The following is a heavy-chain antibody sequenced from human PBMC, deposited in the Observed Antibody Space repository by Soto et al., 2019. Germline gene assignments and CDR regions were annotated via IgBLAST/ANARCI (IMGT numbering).Heavy chain of an antibody. CDR1: GYTFTSYG. Sequence: GASVKVSCKASGYTFTSYGISWVRQAPGQGLEWMGWISAYNGNTNYAQKLQGRVTMTTDTSTSTAYMELRSLRSDDTAVYYCARDPTCSSTSCYGYYYYYGMDVWGQGTTVTVSS. D-gene: IGHD2-2*01. CDR2: ISAYNGNT. V-gene: IGHV1-18*04. CDR3: ARDPTCSSTSCYGYYYYYGMDV. J-gene: IGHJ6*02.